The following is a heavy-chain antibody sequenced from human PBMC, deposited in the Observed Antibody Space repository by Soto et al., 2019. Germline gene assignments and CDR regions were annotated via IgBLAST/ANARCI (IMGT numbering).Heavy chain of an antibody. CDR1: CGSFSGYS. V-gene: IGHV4-34*01. J-gene: IGHJ4*02. CDR3: ARTSRFDC. CDR2: INHSGST. Sequence: QVQLQQWGAGLLKPSETLSLTCAVFCGSFSGYSWSWFRQPPGKGLEWIGEINHSGSTNYNPSLKSRVTMSVDTSKNQFSLKLSSVTAADTAVYYCARTSRFDCWGQGTLVTVSS. D-gene: IGHD6-6*01.